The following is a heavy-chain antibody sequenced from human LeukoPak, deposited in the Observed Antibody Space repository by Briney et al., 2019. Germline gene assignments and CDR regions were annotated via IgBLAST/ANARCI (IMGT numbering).Heavy chain of an antibody. CDR1: GFTFDNFT. J-gene: IGHJ6*03. V-gene: IGHV3-43*01. CDR2: ITWDGGST. CDR3: AKETSGYMDV. Sequence: GGSLRLSCAVSGFTFDNFTIHWVRQAPGKGLEWVSLITWDGGSTFYVDSVKGRFTISRDNSKDSLYLQMDSLSTEDTGLYYCAKETSGYMDVWGKGTTVTDSS.